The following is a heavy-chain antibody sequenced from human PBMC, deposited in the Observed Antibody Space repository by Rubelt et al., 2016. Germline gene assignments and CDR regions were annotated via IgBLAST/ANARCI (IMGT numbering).Heavy chain of an antibody. J-gene: IGHJ4*02. Sequence: VQLVESGGGLVQPGGSLRLSCAASGFTFSSYAMHWVRQAPGKGLEWVAVISYDGSNKYYADSVKGRFTISRDNSKNTLYLQMNSLRAEDTALYYCAKDSGNWNYASTFDYWGQGTLVTVSS. V-gene: IGHV3-30*04. CDR3: AKDSGNWNYASTFDY. CDR1: GFTFSSYA. CDR2: ISYDGSNK. D-gene: IGHD1-7*01.